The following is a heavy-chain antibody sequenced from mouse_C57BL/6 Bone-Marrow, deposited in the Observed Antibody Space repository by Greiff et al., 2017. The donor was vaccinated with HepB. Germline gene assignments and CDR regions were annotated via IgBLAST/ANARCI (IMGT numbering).Heavy chain of an antibody. Sequence: VQLQESGGGLVKPGGSLKLSCAASGFTFSDYGMHWVRQAPEKGLEWVAYISSGSSTIYYADTVKGRFTISRDNAKNTLFLQMTSLRSEDTAMYYCARLGYYGSSSMDYWGQGTSVTVSS. V-gene: IGHV5-17*01. CDR2: ISSGSSTI. D-gene: IGHD1-1*01. CDR3: ARLGYYGSSSMDY. CDR1: GFTFSDYG. J-gene: IGHJ4*01.